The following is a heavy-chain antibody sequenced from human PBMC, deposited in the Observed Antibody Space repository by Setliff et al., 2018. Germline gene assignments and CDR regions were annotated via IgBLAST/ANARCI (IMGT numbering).Heavy chain of an antibody. CDR2: IYTSGST. V-gene: IGHV4-4*07. D-gene: IGHD1-26*01. CDR1: GGSISNYY. CDR3: ARKGISALSGAFDM. Sequence: PSETLSLTCTVSGGSISNYYWSWIRQPAGKGLEWIGRIYTSGSTNYNPSLKSRVTMSVDTSKNQFSLKLSSVTAADTAVYHCARKGISALSGAFDMWGQGTMVTV. J-gene: IGHJ3*02.